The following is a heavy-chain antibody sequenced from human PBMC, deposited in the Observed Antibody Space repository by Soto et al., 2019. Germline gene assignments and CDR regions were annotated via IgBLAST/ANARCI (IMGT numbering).Heavy chain of an antibody. V-gene: IGHV1-18*01. Sequence: QVQLVQSGAEVKKPGASVKVSCKASGYTFTSFGISWVRQAPGQGLEWMGWISTKNGDTNYAQKLQGRVTMTTDTPTSPAYMELRSLRSDDTAVYYCARVHDFWSGYPLDYWGQGTLVTVSS. CDR3: ARVHDFWSGYPLDY. CDR2: ISTKNGDT. CDR1: GYTFTSFG. D-gene: IGHD3-3*01. J-gene: IGHJ4*02.